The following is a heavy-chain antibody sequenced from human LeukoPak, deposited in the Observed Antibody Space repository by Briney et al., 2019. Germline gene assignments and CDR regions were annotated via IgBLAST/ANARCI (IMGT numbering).Heavy chain of an antibody. V-gene: IGHV3-21*01. D-gene: IGHD3-22*01. CDR2: ISSSSSYI. Sequence: PGGSLRLSCAASGFIFSSYSMNWVRQAPGKGLEWVSSISSSSSYIYYADSVKGRFTISRDNAKNSLYLQMNSLRAEDTAVYYCAREGLNSNGYYYPDAFDIWGQGTMVTVSS. J-gene: IGHJ3*02. CDR1: GFIFSSYS. CDR3: AREGLNSNGYYYPDAFDI.